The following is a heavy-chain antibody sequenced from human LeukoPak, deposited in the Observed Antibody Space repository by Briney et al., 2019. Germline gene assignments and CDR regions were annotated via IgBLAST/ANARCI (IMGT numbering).Heavy chain of an antibody. J-gene: IGHJ4*02. CDR1: GGSFSGYY. CDR2: INHSGST. D-gene: IGHD3-22*01. CDR3: TREGDSSGYYKGDY. Sequence: PSETLSLTCAVYGGSFSGYYWSWIRQPPGKGLEWIGEINHSGSTNYNPSPKSRVTTSVDTSKNQFSLKLSSVTAADTAVYYCTREGDSSGYYKGDYWGQGTLVTVSS. V-gene: IGHV4-34*01.